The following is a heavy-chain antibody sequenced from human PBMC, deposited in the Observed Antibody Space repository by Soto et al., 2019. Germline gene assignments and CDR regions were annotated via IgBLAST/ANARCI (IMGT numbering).Heavy chain of an antibody. D-gene: IGHD2-15*01. Sequence: GGSLRLSCAASGFTFSSYAMSWVRQAPGKGLEWVSAISGSGGSTYYADSVKDRFTISRDNSKNTLYLQMNSLRAEDTAVYYCSKEDKRCSGGSCYRFDAFDIWGQGTMVTVSS. CDR2: ISGSGGST. J-gene: IGHJ3*02. CDR3: SKEDKRCSGGSCYRFDAFDI. CDR1: GFTFSSYA. V-gene: IGHV3-23*01.